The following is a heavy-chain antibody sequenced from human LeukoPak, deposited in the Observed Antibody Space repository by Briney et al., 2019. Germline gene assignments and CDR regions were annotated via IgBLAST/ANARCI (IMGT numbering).Heavy chain of an antibody. V-gene: IGHV1-69*06. Sequence: SVKVSCKASGGTFSSYEISWVRQAPGQGLEWMGGIIPMFGTAKYAQKFQGRVTITADKSTSTAYMELSSLRSDDTAVYYCARVVRLRTTHYYYYMDVWGKGTTVTISS. J-gene: IGHJ6*03. CDR3: ARVVRLRTTHYYYYMDV. D-gene: IGHD1-1*01. CDR1: GGTFSSYE. CDR2: IIPMFGTA.